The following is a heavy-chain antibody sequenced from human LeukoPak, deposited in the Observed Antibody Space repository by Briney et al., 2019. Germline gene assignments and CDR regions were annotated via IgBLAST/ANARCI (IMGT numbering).Heavy chain of an antibody. J-gene: IGHJ6*03. D-gene: IGHD6-13*01. V-gene: IGHV1-46*01. CDR1: GYTFTSYY. CDR3: AGEGSSWSSYYYYMDV. CDR2: INPSGGST. Sequence: GASVKVSCKASGYTFTSYYMHWVRQAPGQGLEWMGIINPSGGSTSYAQKFQGRVTMTRDTSTSTVYMELSSLRSEDTAVYYCAGEGSSWSSYYYYMDVWGKGTTVTISS.